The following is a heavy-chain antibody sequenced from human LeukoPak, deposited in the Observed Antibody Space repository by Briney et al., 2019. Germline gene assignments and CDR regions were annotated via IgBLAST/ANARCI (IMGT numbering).Heavy chain of an antibody. CDR2: ISYDGSNK. J-gene: IGHJ3*02. CDR3: AKCERVGAPPDAFDI. Sequence: GGSLRLSCAASGFTFSRYWMSWVRQAPGKGLEWVAVISYDGSNKYYADSVKGRFTISRDNSKNTLYLQMNSLRAEDTAVYYCAKCERVGAPPDAFDIWGQGTMVTVSS. V-gene: IGHV3-30*18. D-gene: IGHD1-26*01. CDR1: GFTFSRYW.